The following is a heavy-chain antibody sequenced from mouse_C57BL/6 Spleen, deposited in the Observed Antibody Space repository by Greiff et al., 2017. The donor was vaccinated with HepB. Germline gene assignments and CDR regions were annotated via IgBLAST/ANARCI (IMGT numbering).Heavy chain of an antibody. J-gene: IGHJ4*01. V-gene: IGHV10-1*01. CDR2: IRSKSNNYAT. D-gene: IGHD2-4*01. CDR3: VRESFYYDYLYAMDY. Sequence: GGGLVQPKGSLKLSCAASGFSFNTYAMNWVGQAPGKGLEWVARIRSKSNNYATYYADSVKDRFTISRDDSESMLYLQMNNLKTEDTAMYYCVRESFYYDYLYAMDYWGQGTSVTVSS. CDR1: GFSFNTYA.